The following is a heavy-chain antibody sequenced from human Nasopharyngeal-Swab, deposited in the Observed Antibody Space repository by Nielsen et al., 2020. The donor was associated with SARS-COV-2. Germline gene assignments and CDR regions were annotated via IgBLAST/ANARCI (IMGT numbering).Heavy chain of an antibody. CDR1: AFTFSSYS. CDR3: ARGYTNSAPRVDYYYMDV. J-gene: IGHJ6*03. V-gene: IGHV3-48*04. D-gene: IGHD2-8*01. CDR2: ISDSARAT. Sequence: GGSLRLSCAASAFTFSSYSMNWVRQAPGKGLEWIAYISDSARATFYADSVEGRFTISRDNAKNSLTLHLNSLRAEDTAVYFCARGYTNSAPRVDYYYMDVWGKGTTVTVSS.